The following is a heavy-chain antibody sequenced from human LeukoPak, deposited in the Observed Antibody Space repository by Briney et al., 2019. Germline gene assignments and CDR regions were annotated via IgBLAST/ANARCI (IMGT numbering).Heavy chain of an antibody. D-gene: IGHD3-22*01. Sequence: ASVKVSCKASGGTFSSYAISWVRQAPGQGLEWMGGIIPIFGTANYAQKFQGRVTITADESTSTAYMELSSLRSEDTAVYYCARAHYYDSSGYFDYWGQGTPVTVSS. CDR1: GGTFSSYA. V-gene: IGHV1-69*13. CDR3: ARAHYYDSSGYFDY. CDR2: IIPIFGTA. J-gene: IGHJ4*02.